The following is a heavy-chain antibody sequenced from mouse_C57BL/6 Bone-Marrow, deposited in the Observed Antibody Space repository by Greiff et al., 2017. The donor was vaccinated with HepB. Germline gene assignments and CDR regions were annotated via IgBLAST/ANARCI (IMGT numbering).Heavy chain of an antibody. D-gene: IGHD2-4*01. CDR1: GYTFTSYG. V-gene: IGHV1-81*01. CDR3: AYYDYDPYYFDY. J-gene: IGHJ2*01. CDR2: IYPRSGNT. Sequence: VQLVESGAELARPGASVKLSCKASGYTFTSYGISWVKQRTGQGLEWIGEIYPRSGNTYYNEKFKGKATLTADKSSSTAYMELRSLTSEDSAVYFCAYYDYDPYYFDYWGQGTTLTVSS.